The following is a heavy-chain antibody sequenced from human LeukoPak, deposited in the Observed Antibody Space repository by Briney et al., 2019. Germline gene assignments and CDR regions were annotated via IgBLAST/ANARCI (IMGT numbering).Heavy chain of an antibody. CDR3: AKRGVVIRVFLVGFHKEAYCFDS. CDR2: LSGSGGGT. CDR1: GITLSNYG. D-gene: IGHD3-10*01. V-gene: IGHV3-23*01. Sequence: GGSLRLSCAVSGITLSNYGMSWVRQAPGKGLEWVAGLSGSGGGTNYADSVQGRFTISRDNPKNTLYLQMNSLRAEDTAVYFCAKRGVVIRVFLVGFHKEAYCFDSWGQGALVTVSS. J-gene: IGHJ4*02.